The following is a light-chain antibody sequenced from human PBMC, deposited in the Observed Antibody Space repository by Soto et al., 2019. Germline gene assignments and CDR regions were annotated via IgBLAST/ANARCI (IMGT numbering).Light chain of an antibody. CDR3: QHSYSTPFT. V-gene: IGKV1-39*01. J-gene: IGKJ3*01. Sequence: DIQMTQSPSSLSASVGDRVTITCRASQSISTYLSWYQQKAGKAPKLLIYAASSVQSGVPSRFSDSGSGTDFTLTISSLQPEDFATYFCQHSYSTPFTFGPGTKVDMK. CDR1: QSISTY. CDR2: AAS.